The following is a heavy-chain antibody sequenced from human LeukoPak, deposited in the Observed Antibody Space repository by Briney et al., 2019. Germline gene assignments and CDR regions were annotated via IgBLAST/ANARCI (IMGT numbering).Heavy chain of an antibody. CDR3: ASRESSMARSH. CDR1: GCSISDYW. V-gene: IGHV3-7*01. Sequence: PGGSLRLSCAASGCSISDYWMNWDRLVPGKGLEWVANINEDGTIQDYVASVRGRFTISRNNAKNSLYPQMNSLGAEDTAVYYCASRESSMARSHWGHGTLVTVSS. CDR2: INEDGTIQ. J-gene: IGHJ4*01. D-gene: IGHD3-10*01.